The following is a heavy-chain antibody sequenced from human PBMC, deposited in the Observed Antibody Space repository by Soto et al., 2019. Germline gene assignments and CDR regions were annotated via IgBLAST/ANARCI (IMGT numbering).Heavy chain of an antibody. V-gene: IGHV3-30-3*01. CDR1: GFTFSSYA. Sequence: PGGSLRLSCAASGFTFSSYAMHWVRQAPGKGLEWVAVISYDGSNKYYADSVKGRFTISRDNSKNTLYLQMNSLRAEDTAVYYCTSYRWIAATHLDYWGQVILFTVS. CDR2: ISYDGSNK. J-gene: IGHJ4*02. CDR3: TSYRWIAATHLDY. D-gene: IGHD2-15*01.